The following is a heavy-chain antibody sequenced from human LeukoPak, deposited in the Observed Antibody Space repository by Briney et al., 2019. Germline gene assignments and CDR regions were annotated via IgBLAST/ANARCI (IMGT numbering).Heavy chain of an antibody. CDR3: AKSDGSGSYYTTAIYYYYYGMDV. CDR1: GFTFSSYA. D-gene: IGHD3-10*01. Sequence: PGGSLRLSCAASGFTFSSYAMSWVRQAPGKGLEWVSAISGSGGSTYYADSVKGRFTISRANSKNTLYLQMNSLRAEDTAVYYCAKSDGSGSYYTTAIYYYYYGMDVWGQGTTATVSS. CDR2: ISGSGGST. J-gene: IGHJ6*02. V-gene: IGHV3-23*01.